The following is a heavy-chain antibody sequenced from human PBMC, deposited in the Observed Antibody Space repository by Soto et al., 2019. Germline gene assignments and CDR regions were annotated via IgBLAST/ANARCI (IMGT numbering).Heavy chain of an antibody. V-gene: IGHV1-69*04. CDR2: IIPILGIA. CDR1: GGTFSSYT. CDR3: AREGIVVVGGVFDP. Sequence: ASVKVSCKASGGTFSSYTISWVRQAPGQGLEWMGRIIPILGIANYAQKFQGRVTITADKSTSTAYMELSSLRSEDTAVYYCAREGIVVVGGVFDPWGQGTLVTVSS. D-gene: IGHD2-21*01. J-gene: IGHJ5*02.